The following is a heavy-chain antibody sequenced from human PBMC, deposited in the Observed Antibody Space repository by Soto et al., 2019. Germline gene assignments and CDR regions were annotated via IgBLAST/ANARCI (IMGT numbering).Heavy chain of an antibody. J-gene: IGHJ3*01. CDR3: ARGRGVVVPAGTPDAFDV. CDR2: ISAYNDYT. Sequence: QAQLVQSGGEVKRPGASVKVSCKASGYTFNKYGFNWVRQAPGQGLEWMGRISAYNDYTNFAHKFQGRVTLTTDASTNTAYMELKILRSDDTAIYYCARGRGVVVPAGTPDAFDVWGQGKMVTVSS. CDR1: GYTFNKYG. V-gene: IGHV1-18*01. D-gene: IGHD6-13*01.